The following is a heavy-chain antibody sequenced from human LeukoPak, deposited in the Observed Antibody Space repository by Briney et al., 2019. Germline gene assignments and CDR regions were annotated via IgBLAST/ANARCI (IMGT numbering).Heavy chain of an antibody. V-gene: IGHV4-59*12. CDR1: GGSISSYY. CDR2: VYYTGGT. Sequence: PSETLSLTCTVSGGSISSYYWSWIRQAPGKGLEWIGYVYYTGGTNYNPSLKSRVTISVDTSKNQFSLELSSVTAADTAVYYCARERCGDTTCYFDYWGQGTLVTVSS. J-gene: IGHJ4*02. D-gene: IGHD2-21*01. CDR3: ARERCGDTTCYFDY.